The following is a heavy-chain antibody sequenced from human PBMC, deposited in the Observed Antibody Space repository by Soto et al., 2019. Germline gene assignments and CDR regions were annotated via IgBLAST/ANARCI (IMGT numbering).Heavy chain of an antibody. CDR3: ARAEETAMVYYYGKDV. CDR2: IYYSGST. CDR1: GGSISSYY. D-gene: IGHD5-18*01. V-gene: IGHV4-59*01. Sequence: PSETLSLTCTVSGGSISSYYWSWIRQPPGKGLEWIGYIYYSGSTNYNPSLKSRVTISVDTSKNQFSLKLSSVTAADTAVYYCARAEETAMVYYYGKDVWGQGTTVTVSS. J-gene: IGHJ6*01.